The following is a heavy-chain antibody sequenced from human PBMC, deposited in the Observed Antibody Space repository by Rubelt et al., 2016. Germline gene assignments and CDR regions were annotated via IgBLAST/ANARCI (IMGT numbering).Heavy chain of an antibody. CDR2: IYSGGST. CDR3: ARVLGPLPDDLISYFDY. J-gene: IGHJ4*02. Sequence: WVSVIYSGGSTYYADSVKGRFTISRDNSKNTLYLQMNSLRAEDTAVYYCARVLGPLPDDLISYFDYWGQGTLVTVSS. V-gene: IGHV3-53*01. D-gene: IGHD1-14*01.